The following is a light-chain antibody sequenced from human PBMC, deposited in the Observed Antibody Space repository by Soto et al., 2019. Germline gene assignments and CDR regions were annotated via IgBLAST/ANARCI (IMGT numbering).Light chain of an antibody. CDR1: QSVSSN. V-gene: IGKV3-15*01. J-gene: IGKJ4*01. CDR2: NPS. Sequence: EIVMTQSPATLSVSPGERATLSCGASQSVSSNLAWYQQKPGQAPKLLSYNPSTRATGIPARFSGSGSGTEFTLTISSLQSEDFAIYYCQQYDDWPLTFGGGTKVEIK. CDR3: QQYDDWPLT.